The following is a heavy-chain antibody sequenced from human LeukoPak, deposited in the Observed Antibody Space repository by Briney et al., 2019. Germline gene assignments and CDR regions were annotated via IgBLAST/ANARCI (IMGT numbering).Heavy chain of an antibody. V-gene: IGHV1-69*05. CDR3: ARDTLRGGFDY. Sequence: SVTVSCMASGGIFSSYALSWVRQAAGQGGEWMGCIIPIFGTTNYAQKFEGRVTMTTDESTSTAYMELSSLRSEDTAVYYCARDTLRGGFDYWGQGTLVTVSS. CDR1: GGIFSSYA. CDR2: IIPIFGTT. J-gene: IGHJ4*02. D-gene: IGHD4-17*01.